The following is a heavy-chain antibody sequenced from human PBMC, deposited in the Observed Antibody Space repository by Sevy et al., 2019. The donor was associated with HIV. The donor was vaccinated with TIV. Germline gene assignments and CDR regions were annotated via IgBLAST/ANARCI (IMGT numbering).Heavy chain of an antibody. Sequence: GGSLRLSCAASGFTFSNAWMSWVRQALGKGLEWVGRIKGKIYDGTIYYPAPVKGRFTISSDDSKNTLYLQMNSLKTEDTAVYYCTTDSLSQEDYYDYWGQGTLVTVSS. V-gene: IGHV3-15*01. J-gene: IGHJ4*02. D-gene: IGHD6-6*01. CDR1: GFTFSNAW. CDR2: IKGKIYDGTI. CDR3: TTDSLSQEDYYDY.